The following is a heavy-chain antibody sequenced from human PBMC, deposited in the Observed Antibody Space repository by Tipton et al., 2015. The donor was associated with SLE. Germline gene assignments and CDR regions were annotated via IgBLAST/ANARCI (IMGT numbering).Heavy chain of an antibody. V-gene: IGHV4-31*03. CDR1: GGSISSSSYY. D-gene: IGHD1-26*01. CDR2: IYYSGST. Sequence: TLSLTCTVSGGSISSSSYYWSWIRQHPGKGLEWIGYIYYSGSTYYNPSLKSRVTISVDTSKNQFSLKLSSVTAADTAVYYCARVTYSGTYPYYYNMDVWGKGTTVTVSS. CDR3: ARVTYSGTYPYYYNMDV. J-gene: IGHJ6*03.